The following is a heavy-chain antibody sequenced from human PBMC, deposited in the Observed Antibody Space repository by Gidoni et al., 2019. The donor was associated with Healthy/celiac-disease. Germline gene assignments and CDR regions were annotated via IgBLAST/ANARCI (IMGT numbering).Heavy chain of an antibody. CDR3: ARGGRQGVTMIVGPHDAVDI. J-gene: IGHJ3*02. D-gene: IGHD3-22*01. Sequence: QVQLVQSGAEVKQHGSSVKVSCKASGGTFSSYAISWVRQAPGQGLEWMGGIIPIFGTANYAQKFQGRVTMTADESTSTAYMELSSLRSEDTAVYYCARGGRQGVTMIVGPHDAVDIWGQGTMVTVSS. CDR2: IIPIFGTA. V-gene: IGHV1-69*01. CDR1: GGTFSSYA.